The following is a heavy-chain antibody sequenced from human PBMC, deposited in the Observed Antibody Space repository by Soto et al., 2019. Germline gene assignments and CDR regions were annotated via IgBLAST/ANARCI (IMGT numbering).Heavy chain of an antibody. Sequence: SETLSLTCTVSGGSISSYYWSWIRQPPGKGLEWIGYIYYSGSTNYNPSLKSRVTISVDTSKNQFSLKLSSVTAADTAVYYCARHAVGMVPAARVHMDVWGKGTTVTVSS. CDR1: GGSISSYY. J-gene: IGHJ6*03. CDR3: ARHAVGMVPAARVHMDV. CDR2: IYYSGST. D-gene: IGHD2-2*01. V-gene: IGHV4-59*08.